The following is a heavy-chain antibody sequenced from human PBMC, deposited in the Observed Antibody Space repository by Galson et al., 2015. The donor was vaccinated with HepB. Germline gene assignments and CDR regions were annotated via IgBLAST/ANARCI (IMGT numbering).Heavy chain of an antibody. CDR2: IYSSGSA. V-gene: IGHV4-4*07. D-gene: IGHD2-21*01. CDR3: TRGAGEN. Sequence: ETLSLTCTVSGRSIRSYYWSWIRQNAGKGLEWIGRIYSSGSASYNVSLESRVTMSVDTSKNQISLNLNSVTAADSAVYYCTRGAGENWGQGALVTVSS. J-gene: IGHJ4*02. CDR1: GRSIRSYY.